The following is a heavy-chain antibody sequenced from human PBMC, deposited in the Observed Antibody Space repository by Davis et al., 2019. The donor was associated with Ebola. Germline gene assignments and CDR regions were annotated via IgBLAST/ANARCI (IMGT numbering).Heavy chain of an antibody. V-gene: IGHV3-30-3*01. J-gene: IGHJ3*02. Sequence: GGSLRLSCAASGFTFTTYVMHWVRQAPGKGLEWVAVISYDGDNSYYADSVKGRFTISRENSKNTVYLQMNSLRTEDTAVYYCTRGSVRFLEWLSQNAFDIWGQGTMVTVSS. CDR3: TRGSVRFLEWLSQNAFDI. CDR2: ISYDGDNS. CDR1: GFTFTTYV. D-gene: IGHD3-3*01.